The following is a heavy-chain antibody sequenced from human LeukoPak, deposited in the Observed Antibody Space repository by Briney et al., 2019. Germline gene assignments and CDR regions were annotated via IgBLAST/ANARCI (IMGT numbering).Heavy chain of an antibody. D-gene: IGHD3-10*01. V-gene: IGHV1-46*01. CDR2: IHPNGFIT. CDR3: ARTRSSSGYLDV. J-gene: IGHJ6*03. Sequence: ASVKVSCKTFGFSFSTFYIHWLRRAPGQGLEWMGIIHPNGFITSYAQRFKGRVSMTRDPSTSTVYRELNSLIFDDTAVYYCARTRSSSGYLDVWGTGTTVTVSS. CDR1: GFSFSTFY.